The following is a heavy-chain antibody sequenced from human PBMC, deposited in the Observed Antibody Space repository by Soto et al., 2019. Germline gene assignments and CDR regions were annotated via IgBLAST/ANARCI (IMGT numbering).Heavy chain of an antibody. CDR1: GDTFSNYV. D-gene: IGHD6-13*01. CDR3: AIETSAPGTFREDASDI. CDR2: IVPIFRTA. J-gene: IGHJ3*02. V-gene: IGHV1-69*12. Sequence: QVQLVQSGAEVKKPGSSVKVACKVSGDTFSNYVINWVRQAPGQGIEWMGAIVPIFRTANYAQTFQGRVTITADEFTITAYMELSGLRSDDTATYYCAIETSAPGTFREDASDIWCQGKRVTVSS.